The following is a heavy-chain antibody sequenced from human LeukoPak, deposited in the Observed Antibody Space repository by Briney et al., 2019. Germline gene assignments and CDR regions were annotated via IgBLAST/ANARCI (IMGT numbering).Heavy chain of an antibody. CDR3: ARGVDYGSKSYFDY. CDR1: GFTVSSNY. CDR2: IYIGDTT. D-gene: IGHD3-10*01. J-gene: IGHJ4*02. Sequence: GGSLRLSCAASGFTVSSNYMIWVRQAPGKGLELVSVIYIGDTTYYADSVKGRFTISRDNSRNTLHLQMNSLRAEDTAVYHCARGVDYGSKSYFDYWGQGSLVTVSS. V-gene: IGHV3-53*01.